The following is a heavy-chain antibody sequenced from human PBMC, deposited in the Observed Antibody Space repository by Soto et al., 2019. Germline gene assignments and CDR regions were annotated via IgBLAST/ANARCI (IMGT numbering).Heavy chain of an antibody. V-gene: IGHV1-69*13. J-gene: IGHJ4*02. Sequence: ASVKVSCKASGGTFSSYAISWVRQAPGQGLEWMGGIIPIFGTANYAQKFQGRVTITADESTSTAYMELSSLRSEDTAVYYCARDRTYGYSSSSSVDYWGQGTLVTVSS. D-gene: IGHD6-6*01. CDR3: ARDRTYGYSSSSSVDY. CDR2: IIPIFGTA. CDR1: GGTFSSYA.